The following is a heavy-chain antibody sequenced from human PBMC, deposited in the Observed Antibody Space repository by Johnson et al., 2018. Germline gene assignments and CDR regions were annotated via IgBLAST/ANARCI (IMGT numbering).Heavy chain of an antibody. CDR2: INSDGSST. CDR3: ARVGRSLELFYGMDV. D-gene: IGHD1-7*01. CDR1: GFTFSSYW. Sequence: EELQESGGGLVQAGGSLRLSCAASGFTFSSYWMHWVRQAPGKGLVWVSRINSDGSSTSYADSVKGRFTMSRDNAKNTLYLQMNSLRAEDTSVYYCARVGRSLELFYGMDVWGQGTTVTVSS. J-gene: IGHJ6*02. V-gene: IGHV3-74*01.